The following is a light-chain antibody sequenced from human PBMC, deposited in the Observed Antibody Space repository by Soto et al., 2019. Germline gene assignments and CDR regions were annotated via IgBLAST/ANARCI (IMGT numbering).Light chain of an antibody. V-gene: IGLV1-47*02. CDR1: SSNIGGDY. CDR3: SSYASGSTRYV. Sequence: QSVLTQPPSASGTPGQRVTISCSGGSSNIGGDYVFWYQKLPGTAPKLLIYTDNQRPSGVPDRFSGSKSGTSASLAISGLRSEDEADYYCSSYASGSTRYVFGTGTKLTVL. CDR2: TDN. J-gene: IGLJ1*01.